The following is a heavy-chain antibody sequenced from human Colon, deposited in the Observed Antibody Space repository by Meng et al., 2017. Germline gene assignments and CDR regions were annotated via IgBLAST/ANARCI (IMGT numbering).Heavy chain of an antibody. D-gene: IGHD4-17*01. CDR2: MSDSGTT. Sequence: QVHLHESGPGLVRPSDELSLFCTVSGCSIKSGVYHWSWVRQHPGKGLEYIGFMSDSGTTDYNPSLRSRVSISEIGSSKNQFSLTLRSVTAADTATYFCARDTLYGTDYWGQGVLVTVSS. CDR1: GCSIKSGVYH. V-gene: IGHV4-31*03. CDR3: ARDTLYGTDY. J-gene: IGHJ4*02.